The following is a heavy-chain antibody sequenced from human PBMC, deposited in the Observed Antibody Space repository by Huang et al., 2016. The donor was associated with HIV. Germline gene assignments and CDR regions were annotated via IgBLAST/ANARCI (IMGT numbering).Heavy chain of an antibody. D-gene: IGHD3-22*01. Sequence: QVQLVQSGAEVKKPGSSVKVSCKASGGSVRNFASGWVRQAPGQGLEWVGGTIPSLGTANSAQQFQGRVTIIADESTSTAYMELGSLRSEDTAVYYCATVDYYDTSGPQRGYFDNWGQGTLVTVSS. CDR1: GGSVRNFA. CDR2: TIPSLGTA. CDR3: ATVDYYDTSGPQRGYFDN. J-gene: IGHJ4*02. V-gene: IGHV1-69*01.